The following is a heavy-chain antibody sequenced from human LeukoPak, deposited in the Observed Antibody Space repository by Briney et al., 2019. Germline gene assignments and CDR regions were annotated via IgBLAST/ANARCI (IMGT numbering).Heavy chain of an antibody. CDR2: IWYDGSNK. J-gene: IGHJ5*02. Sequence: PGGSLRLSCAASGFTFSSYGMHWVRQAPGKGLEWVAVIWYDGSNKYYADSVKRRFTISRDNSKNTLYLQMNSLRAEDTAVYYCASVQLEYNWFDPWGQGTLVTVSS. V-gene: IGHV3-33*01. CDR3: ASVQLEYNWFDP. D-gene: IGHD1-1*01. CDR1: GFTFSSYG.